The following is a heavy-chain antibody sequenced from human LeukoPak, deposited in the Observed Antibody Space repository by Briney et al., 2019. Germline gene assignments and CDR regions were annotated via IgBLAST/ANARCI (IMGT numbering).Heavy chain of an antibody. J-gene: IGHJ3*02. CDR3: ARVTQYCSGGSCDHDAFDI. CDR2: MNPNSGNT. V-gene: IGHV1-8*01. CDR1: GYTFTSYD. D-gene: IGHD2-15*01. Sequence: ASVKVSCKASGYTFTSYDINWVRQATGQGLEWMGWMNPNSGNTGYAQKFQGRVTMTRNTSISTAYMELSSLRSEDTAVYYCARVTQYCSGGSCDHDAFDIWGQGTMVTVSS.